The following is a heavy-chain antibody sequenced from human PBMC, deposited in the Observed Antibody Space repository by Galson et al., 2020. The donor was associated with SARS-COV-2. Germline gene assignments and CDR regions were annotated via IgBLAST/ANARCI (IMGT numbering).Heavy chain of an antibody. CDR2: ITTDGSGT. J-gene: IGHJ6*02. CDR1: GFTFSNYW. Sequence: GESLKISCEASGFTFSNYWMHWVRQGPGKGLVWVSRITTDGSGTNFADSVKGRFTISRDNAKNTLYLQMNSLRPEDTAVYYCARASPGPSRDVLGQGTTVTVSS. V-gene: IGHV3-74*01. CDR3: ARASPGPSRDV.